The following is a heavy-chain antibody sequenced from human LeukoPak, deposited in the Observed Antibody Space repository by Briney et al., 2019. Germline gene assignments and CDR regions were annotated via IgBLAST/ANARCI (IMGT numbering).Heavy chain of an antibody. CDR1: GGSISSGDYY. J-gene: IGHJ3*02. CDR3: ARLIGVQNAFDI. Sequence: KPSETLSLTCTVSGGSISSGDYYWGWIRQPPGKGLEWIGYVYYSGSTYYNPSLKSRVTISVDTSKNQFSLKLSSVTAADTAVYYCARLIGVQNAFDIWGQGTMVTVSS. V-gene: IGHV4-30-4*08. D-gene: IGHD3-3*01. CDR2: VYYSGST.